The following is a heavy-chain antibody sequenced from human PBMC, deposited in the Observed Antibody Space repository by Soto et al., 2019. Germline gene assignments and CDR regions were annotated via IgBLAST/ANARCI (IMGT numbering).Heavy chain of an antibody. CDR1: GLTVSGKKY. CDR2: LYDIDGT. CDR3: ASWHLQEHAYDV. D-gene: IGHD4-4*01. Sequence: DVQLVESGGGLIQPGGSLRLSCAAFGLTVSGKKYMAWVRQAPGKGLEWVSALYDIDGTYYADSVKGRFTTSGASSKTIVYLQMNSLRPDDPAVYYCASWHLQEHAYDVWGQGTTVTVSS. V-gene: IGHV3-53*01. J-gene: IGHJ3*01.